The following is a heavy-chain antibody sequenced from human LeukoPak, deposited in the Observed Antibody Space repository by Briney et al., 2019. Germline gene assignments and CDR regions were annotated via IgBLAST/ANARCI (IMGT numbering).Heavy chain of an antibody. CDR3: ARDPYDILTGSPDRLFDY. V-gene: IGHV3-73*01. CDR1: GFTFSGSA. J-gene: IGHJ4*02. CDR2: IRSKANSYAT. D-gene: IGHD3-9*01. Sequence: GGSLRLSCAASGFTFSGSAMHWVRQASGKGLEWVGRIRSKANSYATAYAASVKGRFTISRDDSKNMAYLQMNSLKTEDTAVYYCARDPYDILTGSPDRLFDYWGQGTLVTVSS.